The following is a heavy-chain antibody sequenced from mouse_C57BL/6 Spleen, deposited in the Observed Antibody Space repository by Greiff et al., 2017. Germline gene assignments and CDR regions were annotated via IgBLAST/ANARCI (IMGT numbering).Heavy chain of an antibody. J-gene: IGHJ4*01. Sequence: VKLVESGEGLVKPGGSLKLSCAASGFTFSSYAMSWVRQTPEKRLEWVAYISSGGDYIYYADTVKGRFTISRDNARNTLYLQMSSLKSEDTAMYYCTRDHDGYYVNYYAMDYWGKGTSVTVSS. CDR2: ISSGGDYI. CDR1: GFTFSSYA. V-gene: IGHV5-9-1*02. CDR3: TRDHDGYYVNYYAMDY. D-gene: IGHD2-3*01.